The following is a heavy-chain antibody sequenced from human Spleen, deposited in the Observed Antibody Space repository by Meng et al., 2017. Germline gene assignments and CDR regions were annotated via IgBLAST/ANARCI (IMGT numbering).Heavy chain of an antibody. J-gene: IGHJ4*02. D-gene: IGHD3-3*01. Sequence: SETLSLTCTVSGYSITGSYNWGWIRQSPGKGLEWIGSIYQSGSTYYNPSLKSRVTMSADTSKNQFSLKLSSVTAADTADYYCARVNNLGVVNQWGQGTLVTVSS. V-gene: IGHV4-38-2*02. CDR2: IYQSGST. CDR1: GYSITGSYN. CDR3: ARVNNLGVVNQ.